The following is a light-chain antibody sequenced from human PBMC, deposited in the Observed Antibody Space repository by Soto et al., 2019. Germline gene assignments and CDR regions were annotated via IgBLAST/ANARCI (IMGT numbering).Light chain of an antibody. V-gene: IGKV1-6*01. CDR1: QDIRSD. CDR2: ATS. J-gene: IGKJ4*01. Sequence: IQMTQFPSSLSASVGDRVTLTCRASQDIRSDLGWYQQRPGKAPNLLIYATSTLQSGVPSRFSGSGSGTDFTLTISSLHPDDFATYYCLQDNKYPLTFGGGTKVDIK. CDR3: LQDNKYPLT.